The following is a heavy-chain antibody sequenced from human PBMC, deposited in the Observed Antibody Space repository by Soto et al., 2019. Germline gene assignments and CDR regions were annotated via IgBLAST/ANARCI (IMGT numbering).Heavy chain of an antibody. V-gene: IGHV4-34*01. Sequence: PSETLSLTCAVYGGSFSGYYWSWIRQPPGKGLEWIGSIYYRGDAYYNPSLQTRVTISLDKSKSQFSLKLNSVTAADSAVYFCARLEGLATISYYFDLWGPGALVTVSS. CDR1: GGSFSGYY. CDR2: IYYRGDA. CDR3: ARLEGLATISYYFDL. D-gene: IGHD3-9*01. J-gene: IGHJ4*02.